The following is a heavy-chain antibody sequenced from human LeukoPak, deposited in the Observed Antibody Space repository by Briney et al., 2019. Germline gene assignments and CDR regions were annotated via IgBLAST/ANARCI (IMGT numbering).Heavy chain of an antibody. CDR3: AGGYSSSWYYYYYYGMDV. V-gene: IGHV3-48*01. J-gene: IGHJ6*02. Sequence: RTGGSLRLSCAASGFTFSSYSMNWVRQAPGKGLEWVSYISSSSSTIYYAGSVKGRFTISRDNAKNSLYLQMNSLRAEDTAVYYCAGGYSSSWYYYYYYGMDVWGQGTTVTVSS. CDR2: ISSSSSTI. D-gene: IGHD6-13*01. CDR1: GFTFSSYS.